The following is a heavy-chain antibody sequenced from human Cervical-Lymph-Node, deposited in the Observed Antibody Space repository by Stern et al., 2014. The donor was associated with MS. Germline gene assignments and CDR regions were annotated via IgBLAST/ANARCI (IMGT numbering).Heavy chain of an antibody. J-gene: IGHJ4*02. D-gene: IGHD6-19*01. CDR3: AKARSGWQDFDS. CDR2: VSDDGNNE. CDR1: GFTFSSYG. V-gene: IGHV3-30*18. Sequence: VQLVESGGGVVQPGRCLRLSCAASGFTFSSYGMHWVRQAPGKGLEWVAVVSDDGNNEYSADSVQGRFSISRDNSRNTLYLQMNSLRAEDTAIYYCAKARSGWQDFDSWGQGTLVTVSS.